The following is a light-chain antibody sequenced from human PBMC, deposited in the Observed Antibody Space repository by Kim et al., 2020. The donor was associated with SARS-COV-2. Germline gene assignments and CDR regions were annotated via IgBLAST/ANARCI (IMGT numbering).Light chain of an antibody. CDR1: ESVITN. CDR3: QQYKSWPLT. CDR2: DAF. J-gene: IGKJ4*01. V-gene: IGKV3-15*01. Sequence: KVMTPSPGTLSVSPVERATLSCRASESVITNVAWYQQKPGQAPRLLIYDAFTRATGIPARFSGSGSGTEFSLTISSLQSEDFAVYYCQQYKSWPLTFGGGTKVDIK.